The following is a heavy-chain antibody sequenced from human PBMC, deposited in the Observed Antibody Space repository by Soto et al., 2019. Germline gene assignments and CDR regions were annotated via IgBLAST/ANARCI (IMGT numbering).Heavy chain of an antibody. D-gene: IGHD3-10*01. Sequence: GGSLRLSCAASGFTFDDYAMHWVRQAPGKGLEWVSGISWNSGSIGYADSVKGRFTISRDNAKNSLYLQMNSLRAEDTALYYCAKAYYYGSGSYKPPNYYYYGMDVWGQGTTVTVSS. V-gene: IGHV3-9*01. J-gene: IGHJ6*02. CDR2: ISWNSGSI. CDR3: AKAYYYGSGSYKPPNYYYYGMDV. CDR1: GFTFDDYA.